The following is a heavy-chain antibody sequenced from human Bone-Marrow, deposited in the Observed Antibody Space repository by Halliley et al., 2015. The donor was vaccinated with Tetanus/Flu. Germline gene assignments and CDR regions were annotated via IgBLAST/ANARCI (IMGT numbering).Heavy chain of an antibody. Sequence: TLSLTCAVYGGSFSGYYWSWIRQPPGKGLEWIGEINHRGSTNYNPSLKSRVTISVDTSKNQFSLKLSSVTAADTAVYYCAGGLAYCGGDCSGSFDYWGQGTLVTVSS. V-gene: IGHV4-34*01. D-gene: IGHD2-21*02. CDR3: AGGLAYCGGDCSGSFDY. CDR2: INHRGST. CDR1: GGSFSGYY. J-gene: IGHJ4*02.